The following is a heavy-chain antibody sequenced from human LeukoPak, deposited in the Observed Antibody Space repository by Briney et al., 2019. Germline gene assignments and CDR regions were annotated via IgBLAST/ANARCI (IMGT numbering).Heavy chain of an antibody. D-gene: IGHD6-13*01. Sequence: ASVKVSCKASGYTFTSCDINWVRQATGQGLEWMGWMNPNSGDTGYAQNFQGRATITRDTSISTAYMELSSLRAEDTAVYYCTRDMRGAAAADDAFDIWGQGTMVTVSS. CDR1: GYTFTSCD. V-gene: IGHV1-8*01. CDR2: MNPNSGDT. J-gene: IGHJ3*02. CDR3: TRDMRGAAAADDAFDI.